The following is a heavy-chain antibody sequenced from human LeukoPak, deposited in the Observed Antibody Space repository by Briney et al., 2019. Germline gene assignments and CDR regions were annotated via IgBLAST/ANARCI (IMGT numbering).Heavy chain of an antibody. CDR1: GFAFSSYA. CDR2: ISSGGGKT. CDR3: AKAPNYYGSGSYYNNWFDP. D-gene: IGHD3-10*01. J-gene: IGHJ5*02. V-gene: IGHV3-23*01. Sequence: PGGSLRLSCAASGFAFSSYAIRWVRQAPGKVLEWVSSISSGGGKTYYADSVKGRFTISRDNSKNTLYLQMDSLRAEDTAVYYCAKAPNYYGSGSYYNNWFDPWGQGTLVTVSS.